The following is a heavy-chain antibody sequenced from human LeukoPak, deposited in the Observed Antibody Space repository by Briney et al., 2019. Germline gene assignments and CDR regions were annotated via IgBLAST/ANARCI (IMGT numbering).Heavy chain of an antibody. Sequence: ASVKVSCKASGYTFTSYGISWVRQAPGQGLEWMGWISAYNGNTNYAQKLQGRVTMTTDTSTSTAYMELRSLRSDDTAVYYCARDTYYDFWSGYYSNWFDSWGQGTLVTVSS. V-gene: IGHV1-18*01. CDR2: ISAYNGNT. J-gene: IGHJ5*01. D-gene: IGHD3-3*01. CDR1: GYTFTSYG. CDR3: ARDTYYDFWSGYYSNWFDS.